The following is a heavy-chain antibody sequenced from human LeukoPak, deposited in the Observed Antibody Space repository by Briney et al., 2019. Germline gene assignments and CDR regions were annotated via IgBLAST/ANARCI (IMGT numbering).Heavy chain of an antibody. CDR3: ARPITMPRGN. CDR1: GFTFSNCR. Sequence: GGSLRLSCAASGFTFSNCRMSWVRQAPGKGLEWVANINPGGSEKNYVDSVRGRFTISRDNAKNSLSLQMTSLRAEDTAVYYCARPITMPRGNWGQGTLVTVSS. D-gene: IGHD3-10*01. CDR2: INPGGSEK. J-gene: IGHJ4*02. V-gene: IGHV3-7*01.